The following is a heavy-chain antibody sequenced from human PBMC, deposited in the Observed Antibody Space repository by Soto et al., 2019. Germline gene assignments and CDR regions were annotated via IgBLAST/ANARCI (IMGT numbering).Heavy chain of an antibody. CDR3: AKGRRFGELPKYFDY. D-gene: IGHD3-10*01. CDR1: GFTFSSYA. Sequence: GGSLRLSCAASGFTFSSYAMSWVRQAPGKGLEWVSAISGSGGSTYYADSVKGRFTISRDNSKNTLYLQMNSLRAEDTAVYYCAKGRRFGELPKYFDYWGQGTLVTVSS. J-gene: IGHJ4*02. V-gene: IGHV3-23*01. CDR2: ISGSGGST.